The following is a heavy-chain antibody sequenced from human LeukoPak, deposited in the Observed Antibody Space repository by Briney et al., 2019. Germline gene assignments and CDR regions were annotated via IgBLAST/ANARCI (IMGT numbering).Heavy chain of an antibody. CDR2: ISYDGSNE. Sequence: GGSLRLSCAASGITFRSYAMHWGGHGPVHWLHWLAVISYDGSNENYADSVKGRFTISRDKSKNTLYLQMNSLRAEDTAMYYCTRGIAMTTLNALDIWGQGTMVTVSS. V-gene: IGHV3-30*04. D-gene: IGHD1-1*01. J-gene: IGHJ3*02. CDR3: TRGIAMTTLNALDI. CDR1: GITFRSYA.